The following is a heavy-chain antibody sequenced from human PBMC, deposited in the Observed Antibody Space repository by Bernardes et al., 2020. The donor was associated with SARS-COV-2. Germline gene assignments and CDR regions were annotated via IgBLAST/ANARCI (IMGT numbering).Heavy chain of an antibody. CDR2: IDWDDDK. CDR1: GFSLSTSGMC. V-gene: IGHV2-70*11. D-gene: IGHD4-17*01. CDR3: ARIQRMTTNYYYGMDV. Sequence: SGPTLVKPTQTLTLTCTFSGFSLSTSGMCVSWIRQPPGKALEWLARIDWDDDKYYSTSLKTRLTISKDTSKNQVVLTMTNMDPVDTATYYWARIQRMTTNYYYGMDVWGQGTTVTVSS. J-gene: IGHJ6*02.